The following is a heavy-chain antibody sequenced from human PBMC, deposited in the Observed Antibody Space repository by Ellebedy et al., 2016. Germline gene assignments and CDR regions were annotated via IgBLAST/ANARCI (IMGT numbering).Heavy chain of an antibody. J-gene: IGHJ4*02. D-gene: IGHD3-10*01. CDR2: ISGDDT. Sequence: GGSLRLSCAASGFTFSNYAMTWVRQAPGKGLEWVPAISGDDTHYVNSVKGRFTISRDTSNNTLVLQMNSLRVEDTAVYFCARDVPGSGWALDYWGQGTLVTVSS. CDR1: GFTFSNYA. CDR3: ARDVPGSGWALDY. V-gene: IGHV3-23*01.